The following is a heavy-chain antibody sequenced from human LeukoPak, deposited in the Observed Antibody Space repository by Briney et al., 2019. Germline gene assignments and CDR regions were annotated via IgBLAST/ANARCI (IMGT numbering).Heavy chain of an antibody. D-gene: IGHD3-22*01. J-gene: IGHJ4*02. Sequence: SETLSLTCAVYGGSFSGYYWSWIRRPPGKGLEWIGEINHSGSTNYNPSLKSRVTISVDTSKNQFSLRLSSVTAADTAVYYCARASYSYDINGWVPFDYWGQGTLVTVSS. CDR2: INHSGST. V-gene: IGHV4-34*01. CDR1: GGSFSGYY. CDR3: ARASYSYDINGWVPFDY.